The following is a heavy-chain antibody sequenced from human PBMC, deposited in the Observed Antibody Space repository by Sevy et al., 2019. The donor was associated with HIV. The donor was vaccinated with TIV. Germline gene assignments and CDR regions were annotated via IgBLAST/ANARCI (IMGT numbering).Heavy chain of an antibody. CDR3: ARDPDYYDSSGYQEAFAFDI. J-gene: IGHJ3*02. D-gene: IGHD3-22*01. Sequence: GGSLRLSCAASGFTFSSYAMHWVRQAPGKGLEWVGVISYDGSNKYYADSVKGRFTISRDNSKNTLYLQMNSLRAEDTAVYYCARDPDYYDSSGYQEAFAFDIWGQGTMVTVSS. CDR1: GFTFSSYA. CDR2: ISYDGSNK. V-gene: IGHV3-30-3*01.